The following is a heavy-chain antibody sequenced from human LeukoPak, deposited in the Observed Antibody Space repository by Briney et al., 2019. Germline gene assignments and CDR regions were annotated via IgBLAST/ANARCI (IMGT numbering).Heavy chain of an antibody. V-gene: IGHV3-15*01. D-gene: IGHD3-10*01. CDR3: TTDPRITMVRGGY. J-gene: IGHJ4*02. CDR1: GFSFTNAW. CDR2: IKSKTDGGTT. Sequence: GGSLRLSCAASGFSFTNAWMDWVRQAPGKGLEWVRRIKSKTDGGTTDYAAPVKGRFTISRDDSKNTLYLQMNSLKTEDTAVYYCTTDPRITMVRGGYWGQGTLVTVSS.